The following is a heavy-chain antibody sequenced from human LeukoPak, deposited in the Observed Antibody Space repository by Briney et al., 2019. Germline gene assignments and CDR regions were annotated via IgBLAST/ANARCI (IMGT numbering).Heavy chain of an antibody. CDR2: IYYSGST. CDR1: GGSISSYY. D-gene: IGHD6-25*01. J-gene: IGHJ2*01. Sequence: PSETLSLTCTASGGSISSYYWSWIRQHPGKGLEWIGYIYYSGSTNYNPSLKSRVTISVDTSKNQFSLKLSSVTAADTAVYYCARQGGGFWYFDLWGRGTLVTVSS. CDR3: ARQGGGFWYFDL. V-gene: IGHV4-59*08.